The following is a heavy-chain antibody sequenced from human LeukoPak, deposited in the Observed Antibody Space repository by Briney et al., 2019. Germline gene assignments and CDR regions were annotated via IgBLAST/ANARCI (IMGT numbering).Heavy chain of an antibody. J-gene: IGHJ6*03. CDR3: ARVAPKYCSSTSCLPYYYYYMDV. CDR2: INHSGST. D-gene: IGHD2-2*01. V-gene: IGHV4-34*01. CDR1: GGSFSGYY. Sequence: PSETLSLTCAVYGGSFSGYYWSRIRQPPGKGLEWIGEINHSGSTNYNPSLKSRVTISVDTSKNQFSLKLSSVTAADTAVYYCARVAPKYCSSTSCLPYYYYYMDVWGKGTTVTVSS.